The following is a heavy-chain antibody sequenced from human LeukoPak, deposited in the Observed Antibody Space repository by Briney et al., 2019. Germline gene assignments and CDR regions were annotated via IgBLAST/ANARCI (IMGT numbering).Heavy chain of an antibody. D-gene: IGHD6-19*01. CDR1: GYTFTSHG. J-gene: IGHJ4*02. CDR2: ISAYNGNT. Sequence: ASVKVSCKASGYTFTSHGISWVRQAPGQGLEWMGWISAYNGNTNYAQKLQGRVTMTTDTSTSTAYMELRSLRSDDTAVYYCARYSSGWYHFDSWGRGTLVIVSS. V-gene: IGHV1-18*01. CDR3: ARYSSGWYHFDS.